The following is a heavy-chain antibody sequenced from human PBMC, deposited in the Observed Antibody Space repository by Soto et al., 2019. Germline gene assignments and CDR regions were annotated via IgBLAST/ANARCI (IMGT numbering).Heavy chain of an antibody. CDR2: ISGYNGDT. J-gene: IGHJ6*02. Sequence: ASVKVSCKASGYPFTRYSIRWVRQAPGQGLEWMGWISGYNGDTEYSKNFQGRLTMTIDTSTTTASMELRSLRSDDTAVYYCARASLTIFGAPYGMDVWGQGTTVTVSS. V-gene: IGHV1-18*04. D-gene: IGHD3-3*01. CDR3: ARASLTIFGAPYGMDV. CDR1: GYPFTRYS.